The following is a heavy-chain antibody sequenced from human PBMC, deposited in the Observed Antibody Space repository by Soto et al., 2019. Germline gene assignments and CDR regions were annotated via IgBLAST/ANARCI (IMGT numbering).Heavy chain of an antibody. J-gene: IGHJ4*02. V-gene: IGHV4-30-4*01. D-gene: IGHD3-22*01. Sequence: SETLSLTCTVSGGSISSGDYYWSWIRQPLGKGLEWIGYIYYSGSTYYNPSLKSRVTISVDTSKNQFSLKLSSVTAADTAVYYCARVTRVVVIINGWGQGTLVTVSS. CDR3: ARVTRVVVIING. CDR2: IYYSGST. CDR1: GGSISSGDYY.